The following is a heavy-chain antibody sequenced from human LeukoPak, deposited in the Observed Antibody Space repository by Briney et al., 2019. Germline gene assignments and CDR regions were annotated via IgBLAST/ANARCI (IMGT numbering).Heavy chain of an antibody. J-gene: IGHJ4*02. V-gene: IGHV4-59*01. CDR1: GGSISSYY. CDR3: ARVGGYSGYANFDY. CDR2: IYYSGST. Sequence: SETLSLTCTVSGGSISSYYWSWIRQPPGKGLEWIGYIYYSGSTNYNPSLKSRVTISVDTSKNQFSLKLSSVTAADTAVYYCARVGGYSGYANFDYWGQGTLVTVSP. D-gene: IGHD5-12*01.